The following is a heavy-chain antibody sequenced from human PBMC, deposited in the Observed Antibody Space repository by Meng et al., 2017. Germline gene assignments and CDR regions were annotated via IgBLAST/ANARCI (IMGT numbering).Heavy chain of an antibody. V-gene: IGHV1-2*06. J-gene: IGHJ4*02. CDR2: INPKSGDT. CDR1: GYNFPDYY. CDR3: ARDEDISAAGKLFGDY. D-gene: IGHD6-25*01. Sequence: QGRLWYLWAEVNKPGATVKVSCKPSGYNFPDYYIHWVRRAPGQGLEWMGRINPKSGDTHYAQKFQARVTMTGDTSISTAYMELSGLRSDDTAMYYCARDEDISAAGKLFGDYWGQGTLVTVSS.